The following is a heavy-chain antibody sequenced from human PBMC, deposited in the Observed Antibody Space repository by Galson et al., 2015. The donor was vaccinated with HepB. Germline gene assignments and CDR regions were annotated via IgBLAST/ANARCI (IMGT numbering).Heavy chain of an antibody. J-gene: IGHJ4*02. V-gene: IGHV1-24*01. Sequence: SVKVSCKVSGYPLTELSMHWVRQAPGKGLEWMGGFDPEDSETIEAQKFQGRVTMTEDTSTDTAYMELSSLRSEDTAVYYCVTGRTRGSLLYFDYWGQGVLVTVSS. CDR1: GYPLTELS. D-gene: IGHD1-26*01. CDR2: FDPEDSET. CDR3: VTGRTRGSLLYFDY.